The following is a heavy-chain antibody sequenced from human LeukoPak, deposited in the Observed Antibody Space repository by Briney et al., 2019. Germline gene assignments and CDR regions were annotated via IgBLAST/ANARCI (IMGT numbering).Heavy chain of an antibody. CDR1: GFTFSDYY. J-gene: IGHJ4*02. CDR3: AKDDAWLQYGN. D-gene: IGHD5-24*01. CDR2: ISSSSSTI. Sequence: GGSLRLSCAASGFTFSDYYMSWIRQAPGKGLEWVSYISSSSSTIYYADSVKGRFTISRDNSKSTLYLQMNSLRPEDTAVYYCAKDDAWLQYGNWGRGTLVTVSS. V-gene: IGHV3-11*01.